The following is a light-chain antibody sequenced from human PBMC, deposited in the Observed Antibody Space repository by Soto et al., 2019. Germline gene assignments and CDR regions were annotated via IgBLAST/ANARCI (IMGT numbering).Light chain of an antibody. CDR1: RTDVDSYDF. CDR2: EVS. J-gene: IGLJ1*01. CDR3: CSYAGSSTFSYV. V-gene: IGLV2-23*02. Sequence: QSVLTQPASVSGSPGQSIAISCTGVRTDVDSYDFVSWYQQHPGKAPKLMIYEVSKRPSGVSNRFSGSKSGNTASLTISGLQAEDEADYCCCSYAGSSTFSYVFGTGTKVT.